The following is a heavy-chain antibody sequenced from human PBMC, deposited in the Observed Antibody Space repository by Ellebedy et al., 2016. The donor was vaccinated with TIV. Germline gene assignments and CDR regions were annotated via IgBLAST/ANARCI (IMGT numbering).Heavy chain of an antibody. J-gene: IGHJ4*02. Sequence: GESLKISCAASGFTFSSSAMSWVRQAPGMGLEWVSSIRSGGDTFYADSVKDRFTISRDISESTLYLQMNSLTVEDTALYYCATTTGYGTGWFGRNDYWGQGTPVTVSS. CDR3: ATTTGYGTGWFGRNDY. D-gene: IGHD6-19*01. V-gene: IGHV3-23*01. CDR1: GFTFSSSA. CDR2: IRSGGDT.